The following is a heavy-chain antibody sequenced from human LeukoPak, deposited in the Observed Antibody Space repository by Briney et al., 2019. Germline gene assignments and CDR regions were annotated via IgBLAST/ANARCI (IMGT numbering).Heavy chain of an antibody. CDR2: ISGSGGST. J-gene: IGHJ4*02. CDR3: AKDPRITMIVVVTTHFDY. V-gene: IGHV3-23*01. Sequence: GGSLRLSCAASGFTFSSYAMSWVRQAPGKGLEWVSAISGSGGSTYYADSAKGRFTISRDNSKNTLYLQMNSLRAEDTAVYYCAKDPRITMIVVVTTHFDYWGQGTLVTVSS. CDR1: GFTFSSYA. D-gene: IGHD3-22*01.